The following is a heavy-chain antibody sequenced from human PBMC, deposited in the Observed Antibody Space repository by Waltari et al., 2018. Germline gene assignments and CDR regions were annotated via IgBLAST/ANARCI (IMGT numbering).Heavy chain of an antibody. CDR3: ARDLGHYSSSRRTRTQYYFDY. D-gene: IGHD6-13*01. CDR2: IIPIFGTA. J-gene: IGHJ4*02. CDR1: GRTFSSYA. Sequence: QVQLVQSGAEVKKPGSSVQVLFKASGRTFSSYALRWLPPRPGTGSEWMGGIIPIFGTANYAQKFQGRVTITADESTSTAYMELSSLRSEDTAVYYCARDLGHYSSSRRTRTQYYFDYWGQGTLVTVSS. V-gene: IGHV1-69*01.